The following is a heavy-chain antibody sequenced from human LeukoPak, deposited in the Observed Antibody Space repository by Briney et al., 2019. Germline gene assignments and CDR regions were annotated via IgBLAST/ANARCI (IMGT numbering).Heavy chain of an antibody. CDR3: AKGEAILWFGELSLLSPYKPFDY. V-gene: IGHV3-30*18. CDR1: GFTFSSYG. D-gene: IGHD3-10*01. CDR2: ISYDGSNK. Sequence: GGSLRLSCAASGFTFSSYGMHWVRQAPGKGLEWVAVISYDGSNKYYADSVKGRFTISRDNSKNTLYLQMNSLRAEDTAVYYCAKGEAILWFGELSLLSPYKPFDYWGQGTLVTVSS. J-gene: IGHJ4*02.